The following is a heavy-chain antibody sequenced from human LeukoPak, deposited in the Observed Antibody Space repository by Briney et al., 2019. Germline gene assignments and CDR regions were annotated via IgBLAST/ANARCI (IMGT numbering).Heavy chain of an antibody. Sequence: PSETLSLTCTVSGGSISSYYWSWIRQPPGKGLEWIGYIYYSGSTNYNPSLKSRVTISVDTSRSQFSLKLSSVTAADTAVYYCARLFSSGDYFDYWGQGTLVTVSS. CDR3: ARLFSSGDYFDY. D-gene: IGHD6-19*01. V-gene: IGHV4-59*08. CDR1: GGSISSYY. CDR2: IYYSGST. J-gene: IGHJ4*02.